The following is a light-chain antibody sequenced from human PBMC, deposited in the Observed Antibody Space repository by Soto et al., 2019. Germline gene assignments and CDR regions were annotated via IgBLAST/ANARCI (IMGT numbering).Light chain of an antibody. V-gene: IGKV3D-11*01. CDR3: QQRRSWQVT. J-gene: IGKJ5*01. CDR2: DAS. Sequence: ENVLTQSPSTLSFSPGGGAPPSCRASQRINTYLAWYQQKAGQAPRLLIYDASKRATGIPARFSGSGSGTNFTLTISSLEPEDFAAYYCQQRRSWQVTFGQGTRLEIK. CDR1: QRINTY.